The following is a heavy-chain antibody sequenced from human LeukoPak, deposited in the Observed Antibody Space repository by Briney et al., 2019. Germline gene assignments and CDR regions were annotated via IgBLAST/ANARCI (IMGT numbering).Heavy chain of an antibody. D-gene: IGHD6-13*01. Sequence: SETLSLTCTVSGASVNNGHYYWSWIRQPPGRGLEWIGYIHYSGITFYNPSLESRVSLSVDTSKNQFSLELTSVTAADTAVYYCARDRSRPNPFFDSWGQGTLVTVSS. CDR3: ARDRSRPNPFFDS. J-gene: IGHJ4*02. CDR2: IHYSGIT. CDR1: GASVNNGHYY. V-gene: IGHV4-30-4*01.